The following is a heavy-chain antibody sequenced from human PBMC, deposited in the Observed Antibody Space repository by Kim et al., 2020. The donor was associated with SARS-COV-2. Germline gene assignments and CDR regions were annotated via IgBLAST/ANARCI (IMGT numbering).Heavy chain of an antibody. CDR3: ARDRGAGRRRGVFDY. Sequence: PSLKSRVTISVDTSKNQFSLKLSSVTAADTAVYYCARDRGAGRRRGVFDYWGQGTLVTVSS. D-gene: IGHD3-10*01. J-gene: IGHJ4*02. V-gene: IGHV4-31*02.